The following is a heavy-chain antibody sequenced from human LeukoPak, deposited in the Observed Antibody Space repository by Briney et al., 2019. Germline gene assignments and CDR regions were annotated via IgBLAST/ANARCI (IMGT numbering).Heavy chain of an antibody. CDR3: GAGRGELSAFHI. CDR2: INHSGST. CDR1: GGSISSSSYY. J-gene: IGHJ3*02. D-gene: IGHD1-26*01. V-gene: IGHV4-39*07. Sequence: SETLSLTCTVSGGSISSSSYYWGWIRQPPGKGLEWIGEINHSGSTNYNPSLKSRVTISVDTSKNQFSLKLSSVTAADTAVYYCGAGRGELSAFHIWGQGTMVTVSS.